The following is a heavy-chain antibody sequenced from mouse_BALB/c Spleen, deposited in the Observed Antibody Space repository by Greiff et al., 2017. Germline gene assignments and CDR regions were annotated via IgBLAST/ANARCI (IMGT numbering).Heavy chain of an antibody. V-gene: IGHV1S127*01. D-gene: IGHD2-1*01. CDR2: IDPSDSYT. CDR1: GYTFTSYW. J-gene: IGHJ2*01. CDR3: TKECNYYFDY. Sequence: QVQLQQSGAELVKPGASVKMSCKASGYTFTSYWMHWVKQRPGQGLEWIGVIDPSDSYTSYNQKFKGKATLTVDTSSSTAYMQLSSLTSEDSAVYYCTKECNYYFDYWGQGTTLTVSS.